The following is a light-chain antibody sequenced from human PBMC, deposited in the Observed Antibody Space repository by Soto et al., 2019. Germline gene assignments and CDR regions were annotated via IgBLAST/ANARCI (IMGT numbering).Light chain of an antibody. CDR1: QGISSY. V-gene: IGKV1-6*01. J-gene: IGKJ1*01. Sequence: IQMTQSPSSLSASVGDSVTIICRMSQGISSYFAWYQQKPGKAPELLISAASFLQSGVPSRFSGSGSGTDFTLTISSLQPEDFATYYCLQDYNYPRTFGQGTKVDIK. CDR2: AAS. CDR3: LQDYNYPRT.